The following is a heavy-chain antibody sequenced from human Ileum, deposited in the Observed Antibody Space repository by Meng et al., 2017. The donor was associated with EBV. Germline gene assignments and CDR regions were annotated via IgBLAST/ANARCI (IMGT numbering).Heavy chain of an antibody. J-gene: IGHJ4*02. Sequence: QVQLQAAGAGLVKHSGTLSLTCVVSGVSISGNYWSWIRQSPVKGLEWIGFFYEGTTNYNPSLKSRVTIAAGPANNQISLRLSSVTSADTAVYYCAKGGQWDPLDSWGRGILVTVSS. D-gene: IGHD1-26*01. CDR3: AKGGQWDPLDS. CDR1: GVSISGNY. CDR2: FYEGTT. V-gene: IGHV4-59*01.